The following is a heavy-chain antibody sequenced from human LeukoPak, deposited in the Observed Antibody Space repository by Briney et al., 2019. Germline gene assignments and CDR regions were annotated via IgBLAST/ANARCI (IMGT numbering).Heavy chain of an antibody. J-gene: IGHJ4*02. V-gene: IGHV3-21*01. D-gene: IGHD6-13*01. Sequence: GGSLRLSCAASGFTFSSYSMNWVRQAPGKGLEWVSSISSSSSYIYYADSVKGRFTISRDNAKNSLYLQMISLRAEDTAVYYCASHLLSSWFIGYWGQGTLVTVSS. CDR3: ASHLLSSWFIGY. CDR2: ISSSSSYI. CDR1: GFTFSSYS.